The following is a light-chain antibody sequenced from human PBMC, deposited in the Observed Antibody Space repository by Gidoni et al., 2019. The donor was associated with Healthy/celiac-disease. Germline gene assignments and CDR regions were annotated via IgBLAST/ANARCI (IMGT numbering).Light chain of an antibody. CDR1: NIGSKS. Sequence: SYVLTQPPSVSVAPGKTARITCGGNNIGSKSVHWYRQKPGQAPVLVVYDDSDRPSGIPERFSGSNSGNTATLTISRVEAGDEADYYCQVWDSSSDLLFGGGTKLTVL. J-gene: IGLJ2*01. CDR3: QVWDSSSDLL. CDR2: DDS. V-gene: IGLV3-21*03.